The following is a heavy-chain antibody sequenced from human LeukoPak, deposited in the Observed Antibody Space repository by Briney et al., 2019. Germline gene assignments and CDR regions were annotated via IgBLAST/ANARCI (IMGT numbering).Heavy chain of an antibody. D-gene: IGHD1-7*01. CDR2: IWYDGSNK. J-gene: IGHJ6*03. CDR3: ARDPGNWNYSPTIYYMDV. V-gene: IGHV3-33*01. Sequence: GGSLRLSCAASGFTFSSYGMHWVRQAPGRGLEWGAVIWYDGSNKYYADSVKGRFTISRDNSKNTLYIQMNSLRAEETAVYYCARDPGNWNYSPTIYYMDVWGKGTTVTVSS. CDR1: GFTFSSYG.